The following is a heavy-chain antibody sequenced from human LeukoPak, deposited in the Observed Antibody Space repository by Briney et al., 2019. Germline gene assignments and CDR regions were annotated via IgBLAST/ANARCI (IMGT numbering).Heavy chain of an antibody. Sequence: ASVKVSCKASGYAFISYDINWVRQATGQGLEWVDYMNPNSGNTGYAQKFQGRVTITKNTSITTAYMELSSLRSEDTAVYYCAREGFDYWGQGTLVTVSS. CDR3: AREGFDY. CDR2: MNPNSGNT. CDR1: GYAFISYD. J-gene: IGHJ4*02. V-gene: IGHV1-8*01.